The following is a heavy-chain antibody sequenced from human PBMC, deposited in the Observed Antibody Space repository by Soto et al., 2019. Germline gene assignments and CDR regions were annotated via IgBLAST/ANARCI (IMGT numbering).Heavy chain of an antibody. CDR3: ARVSGSYYYGMDV. Sequence: QVQLQESGPGLVKPSGTLSLTCAVSGGSISSSNWWSWVRQPPGKGLEWIGEIYHSGSTNYNPSPMSRVTIAVDKSKNQFSLKLSSVTAADTAVYYCARVSGSYYYGMDVWGQGTTVTVSS. V-gene: IGHV4-4*02. D-gene: IGHD1-26*01. CDR1: GGSISSSNW. J-gene: IGHJ6*02. CDR2: IYHSGST.